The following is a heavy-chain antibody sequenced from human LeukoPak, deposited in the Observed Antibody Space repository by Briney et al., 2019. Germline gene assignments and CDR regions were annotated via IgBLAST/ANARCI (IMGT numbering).Heavy chain of an antibody. D-gene: IGHD2-15*01. J-gene: IGHJ4*02. CDR3: ARQPFYCSGDSCYDFDY. V-gene: IGHV5-51*01. CDR2: IYPGDSDT. Sequence: GESLKISCKGSGYSFTSYWIGWVRQMPGKGLEWMGIIYPGDSDTRYSPSFQGQVTISADKSISTAYLQWSSLKASDTAMYYCARQPFYCSGDSCYDFDYWGQGTLVTVSS. CDR1: GYSFTSYW.